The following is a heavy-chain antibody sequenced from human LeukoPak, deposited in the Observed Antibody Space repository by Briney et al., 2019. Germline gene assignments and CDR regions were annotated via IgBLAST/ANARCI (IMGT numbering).Heavy chain of an antibody. CDR1: GFTVSSNY. Sequence: PGGSLRLSCAASGFTVSSNYMSWVRQAPGKGLEWVANIKQEGSEKYYVDSVKGRFTISRDNAKNSLYLQMNSLRAEDTAVYYCARGRGLDYWGQGTLVTVSS. CDR2: IKQEGSEK. J-gene: IGHJ4*02. CDR3: ARGRGLDY. V-gene: IGHV3-7*01.